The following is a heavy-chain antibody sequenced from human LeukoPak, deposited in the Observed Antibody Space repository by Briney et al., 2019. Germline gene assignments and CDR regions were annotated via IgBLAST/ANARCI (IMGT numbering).Heavy chain of an antibody. CDR2: INPSGGST. CDR3: ARASVITIIVVGAFDI. D-gene: IGHD3-22*01. CDR1: GYTFTSYY. V-gene: IGHV1-46*01. Sequence: ASVKVSCKASGYTFTSYYMHWVRQAHGQGLEWMGIINPSGGSTSYAQKFQGRVTMARNTSTSTVYMELSSLRSEDTAVYYCARASVITIIVVGAFDIWGQGTMVTVSS. J-gene: IGHJ3*02.